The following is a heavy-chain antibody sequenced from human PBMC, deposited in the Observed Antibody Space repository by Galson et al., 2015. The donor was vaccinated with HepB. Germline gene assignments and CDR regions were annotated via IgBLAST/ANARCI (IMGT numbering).Heavy chain of an antibody. CDR3: ARGADYYDSSGYFAD. J-gene: IGHJ4*02. CDR2: ISYDGSNK. V-gene: IGHV3-30*04. CDR1: GFTFSNYA. D-gene: IGHD3-22*01. Sequence: SLRLSCAASGFTFSNYALHWVRQAPGKGLEWVAVISYDGSNKYYADSVKGRFTISRDNSKNTLYLQINSLRVEDTAVYYCARGADYYDSSGYFADWGRGTLVTVSS.